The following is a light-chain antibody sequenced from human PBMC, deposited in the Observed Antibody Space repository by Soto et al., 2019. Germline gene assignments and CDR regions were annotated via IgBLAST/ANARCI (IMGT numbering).Light chain of an antibody. J-gene: IGKJ1*01. CDR2: KAS. V-gene: IGKV1-5*03. CDR3: QQYNSYLWT. Sequence: DIQMTQSPSTLPASVGDRVTITCRASQSISNWLAWYQQKPGKAPQLLIYKASILERGVSSRFSGSGSDTEFTLTISSLQPDDFATYYCQQYNSYLWTFGQGTKVEVK. CDR1: QSISNW.